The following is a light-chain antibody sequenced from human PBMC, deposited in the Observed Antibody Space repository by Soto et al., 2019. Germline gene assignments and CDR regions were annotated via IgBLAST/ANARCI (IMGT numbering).Light chain of an antibody. CDR3: QQYNNWPPLT. J-gene: IGKJ4*01. CDR1: QSVSSN. Sequence: EIVMTQPPATLSVSPRERSTLSCISSQSVSSNLAWYQQKPGQAPRLLIYGASTRATGIPARFSASGSGTEFTLTISSLQSEDFAVYYCQQYNNWPPLTFGGGTKVDIK. V-gene: IGKV3-15*01. CDR2: GAS.